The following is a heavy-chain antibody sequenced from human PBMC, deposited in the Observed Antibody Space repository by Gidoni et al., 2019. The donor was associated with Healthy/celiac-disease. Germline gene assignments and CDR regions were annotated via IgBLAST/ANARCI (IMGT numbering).Heavy chain of an antibody. V-gene: IGHV3-30*18. Sequence: QLVESGGGVVQPGRSLALSCAAPGFTFSSYGMHWVRQAPGKGLEGVAVISYDGSNKYYADSVKGRFTISRDNSKNTLYLQMNSLRAEDTAVYYCAKDADVQWLVNYFDYWGQGTLVTVSS. CDR3: AKDADVQWLVNYFDY. CDR1: GFTFSSYG. CDR2: ISYDGSNK. D-gene: IGHD6-19*01. J-gene: IGHJ4*02.